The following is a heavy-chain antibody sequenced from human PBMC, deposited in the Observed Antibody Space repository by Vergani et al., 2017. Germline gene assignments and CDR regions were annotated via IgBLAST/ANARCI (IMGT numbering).Heavy chain of an antibody. CDR1: GDSVRSAPY. CDR2: IHRSGST. D-gene: IGHD2-21*02. Sequence: QVELQESGPGLVKPSKTLSVTCSVSGDSVRSAPYWGCIRRSPGKGLEWLGTIHRSGSTYYNPSFRNQVTMSVDTSKSQLSLRLASVTAADTALYYCARHVGYGDANYPGDWFDPWGQGTLVTVSS. V-gene: IGHV4-38-2*02. J-gene: IGHJ5*02. CDR3: ARHVGYGDANYPGDWFDP.